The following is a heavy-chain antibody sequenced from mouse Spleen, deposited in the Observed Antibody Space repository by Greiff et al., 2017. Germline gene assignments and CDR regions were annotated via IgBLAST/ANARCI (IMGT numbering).Heavy chain of an antibody. CDR2: INPNNGGT. D-gene: IGHD2-4*01. Sequence: EVQLQQSGPELVKPGASVKISCKASGYTFTDYYMNWVKQSHGKSLEWIGDINPNNGGTSYNQKFKGKATLTVDKSSSTAYMELRSLTSEDSAVYYCARRLRPYWGQGTLVTVSA. V-gene: IGHV1-26*01. CDR1: GYTFTDYY. J-gene: IGHJ3*01. CDR3: ARRLRPY.